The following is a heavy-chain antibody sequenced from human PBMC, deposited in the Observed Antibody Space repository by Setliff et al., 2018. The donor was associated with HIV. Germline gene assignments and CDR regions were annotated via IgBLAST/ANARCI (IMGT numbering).Heavy chain of an antibody. Sequence: SETLSLTCTVSGGSISSHYWSWIRQPPGKGLKWIGHIYTSGSTNYNPSLKSRVTMSVGTSKNQFSLKLSSVTAADTAVYYCARCYYNFWSGYPLDYMDVWGKGTTVTVSS. D-gene: IGHD3-3*01. CDR2: IYTSGST. CDR1: GGSISSHY. CDR3: ARCYYNFWSGYPLDYMDV. V-gene: IGHV4-4*08. J-gene: IGHJ6*03.